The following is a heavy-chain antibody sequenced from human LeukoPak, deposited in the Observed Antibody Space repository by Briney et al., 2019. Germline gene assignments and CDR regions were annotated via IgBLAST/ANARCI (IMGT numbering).Heavy chain of an antibody. D-gene: IGHD5-24*01. CDR3: AREMATMVGAFDI. CDR2: IWYDGSNK. Sequence: GRSLRLSCAASGFTFSSYGMHWVRQAPGKGLEWVAVIWYDGSNKYYADSVKDRFTISRDNSKNTLYLQMNSLRAEDTAVYYCAREMATMVGAFDIWGQGTMVTVSS. V-gene: IGHV3-33*01. CDR1: GFTFSSYG. J-gene: IGHJ3*02.